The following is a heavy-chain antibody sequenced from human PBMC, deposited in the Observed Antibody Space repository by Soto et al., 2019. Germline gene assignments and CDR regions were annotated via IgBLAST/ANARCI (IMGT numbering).Heavy chain of an antibody. D-gene: IGHD1-1*01. CDR3: ARDGSWNDRPNWFDP. CDR2: IIPIFGTA. J-gene: IGHJ5*02. CDR1: GGTFSSYA. V-gene: IGHV1-69*06. Sequence: QVQLVQSGAEVKKPGSSVKVSCKASGGTFSSYAISWVRQAPGQGREWMGGIIPIFGTANYAQKFQGRVTITADKSTSTAYMELSSLRSEDTAVYYCARDGSWNDRPNWFDPWGQGTLVTVSS.